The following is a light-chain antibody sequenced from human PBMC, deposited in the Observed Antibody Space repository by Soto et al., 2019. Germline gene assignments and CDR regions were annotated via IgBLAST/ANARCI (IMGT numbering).Light chain of an antibody. V-gene: IGLV1-36*01. CDR2: XDD. CDR3: AVWDDSLNGPV. Sequence: QSVXXQPXXXSAAXXQXVXISXXXXXXXIGKNAVNWYQQLPGKAPRLXVYXDDLLSSGVSDRFSXSKSGTSASLAISGLQSEDEADYYCAVWDDSLNGPVFXGGTKLTVL. J-gene: IGLJ2*01. CDR1: XXXIGKNA.